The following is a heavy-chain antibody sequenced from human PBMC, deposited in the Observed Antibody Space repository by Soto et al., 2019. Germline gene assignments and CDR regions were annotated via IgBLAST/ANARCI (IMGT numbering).Heavy chain of an antibody. Sequence: QVQLQESGPGLVKPSETLSLTCAVSGDSISSYYCMWIRQPPGKGLESIGYLYYGRSANYNPSLKIRVPLSVDTSTNQCSLTLSSMTAADTAVYYCALRIMAVVPEYWGQGTLVTVSS. J-gene: IGHJ4*02. CDR3: ALRIMAVVPEY. D-gene: IGHD3-22*01. CDR2: LYYGRSA. V-gene: IGHV4-59*01. CDR1: GDSISSYY.